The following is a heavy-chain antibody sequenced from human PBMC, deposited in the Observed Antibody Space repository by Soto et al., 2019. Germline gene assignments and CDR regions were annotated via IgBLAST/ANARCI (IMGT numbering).Heavy chain of an antibody. D-gene: IGHD6-13*01. CDR2: IYYSGST. Sequence: SETLSLTCTVSGGSISSSSYYWGWIRQPPGKGLEWIGSIYYSGSTYYNPSLKNRVTISVDTSKNQFSLKLSSVTAADTAVYYCARGYSSRQEYYFDYWGQGTLVTVSS. J-gene: IGHJ4*02. CDR1: GGSISSSSYY. V-gene: IGHV4-39*01. CDR3: ARGYSSRQEYYFDY.